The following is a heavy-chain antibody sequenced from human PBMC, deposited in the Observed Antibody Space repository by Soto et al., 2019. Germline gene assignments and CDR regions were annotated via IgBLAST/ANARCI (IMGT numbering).Heavy chain of an antibody. V-gene: IGHV3-48*01. Sequence: GGSLRLSCAASGFTFSSFSMNWVRQAPGKGLEWVSYISSDSALIYYGDSVKGRFTISRDNAKNSLYLHMNSLRVEDTAIYYCARGWAQWLGDYWGQGAMVTVCS. J-gene: IGHJ4*02. CDR2: ISSDSALI. CDR1: GFTFSSFS. D-gene: IGHD6-19*01. CDR3: ARGWAQWLGDY.